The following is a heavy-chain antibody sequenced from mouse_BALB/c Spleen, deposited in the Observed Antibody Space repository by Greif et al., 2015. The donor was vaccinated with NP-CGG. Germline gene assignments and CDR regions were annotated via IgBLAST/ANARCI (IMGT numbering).Heavy chain of an antibody. D-gene: IGHD2-14*01. CDR1: GYTFSSYW. CDR3: ARDYYRYDGYAMDY. J-gene: IGHJ4*01. V-gene: IGHV1-9*01. Sequence: QVQLQQPGAELMKPGASVKISCKATGYTFSSYWIEWVKQRPGHGLEWIGEILPGSGSTNYNEKFKGKATFTADTSSNPAYMRLSSLTSEDSAVYYCARDYYRYDGYAMDYWGQGTSVTVSS. CDR2: ILPGSGST.